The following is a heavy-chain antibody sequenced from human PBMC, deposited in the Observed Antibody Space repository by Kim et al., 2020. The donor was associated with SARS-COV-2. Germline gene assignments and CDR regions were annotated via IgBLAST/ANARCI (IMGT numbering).Heavy chain of an antibody. CDR2: IRSKAYGGTT. D-gene: IGHD3-10*01. CDR1: GFTFGDYA. V-gene: IGHV3-49*04. Sequence: GGSLRLSCTASGFTFGDYAMSWVRQAPGKGLEWVGFIRSKAYGGTTEYAASVKGRFTISRDDSKSIAYLQMNSLKTEDTAVYYCTSSAAYYYGSGSYYPYPFDSWGQGTLVTVSS. CDR3: TSSAAYYYGSGSYYPYPFDS. J-gene: IGHJ4*02.